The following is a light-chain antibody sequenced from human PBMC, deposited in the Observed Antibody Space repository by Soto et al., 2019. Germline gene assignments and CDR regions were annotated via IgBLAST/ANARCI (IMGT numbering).Light chain of an antibody. CDR2: DAS. CDR1: QDVSHF. J-gene: IGKJ1*01. Sequence: DIQMTQSPSSLTASIGDRVTITCQASQDVSHFLNWFQQRPGKAPKLLIYDASTLERGVPSRFSGRGSGSRFTFTITSLQPEDIATYYCQQYDRPPWTFGQGTKVEMK. V-gene: IGKV1-33*01. CDR3: QQYDRPPWT.